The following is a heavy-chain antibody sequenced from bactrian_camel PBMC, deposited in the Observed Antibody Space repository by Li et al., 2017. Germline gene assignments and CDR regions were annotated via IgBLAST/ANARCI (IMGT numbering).Heavy chain of an antibody. Sequence: HVQLVESGGGSVQAGGSLRLSCIASDSMNCMGWFRQAPGKQREGVAGIDRDGITSYADSVKGRFIISQDRAKKTLYLQMDSLKPEDTAMYYCVADPSVFPVCRIGVMRMDYRGQGTQVTVS. CDR1: DSMNC. J-gene: IGHJ4*01. CDR2: IDRDGIT. V-gene: IGHV3S53*01. CDR3: VADPSVFPVCRIGVMRMDY.